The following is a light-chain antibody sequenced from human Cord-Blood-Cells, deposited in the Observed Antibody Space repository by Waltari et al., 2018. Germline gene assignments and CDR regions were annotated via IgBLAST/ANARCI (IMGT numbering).Light chain of an antibody. J-gene: IGLJ2*01. V-gene: IGLV3-1*01. CDR1: KLGDKY. CDR2: QDS. CDR3: QAWDSSTAHVV. Sequence: SYELTQPPSVSVSPGQTASITCSGDKLGDKYACWYQQKPGQSPLLVIYQDSKRPSGIPERFPGSNSGNTATLTISGTQAMDEADYYCQAWDSSTAHVVFGGGTKLTVL.